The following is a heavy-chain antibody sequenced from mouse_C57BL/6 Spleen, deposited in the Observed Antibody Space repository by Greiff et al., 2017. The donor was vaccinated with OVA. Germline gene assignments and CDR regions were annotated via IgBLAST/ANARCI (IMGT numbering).Heavy chain of an antibody. V-gene: IGHV1-81*01. CDR3: ARRGGRGSDVSWYFDV. CDR2: IYPRSGNT. CDR1: GYTFTSYG. Sequence: VQLQQSGAELARPGASVKLSCKASGYTFTSYGISWVKQRTGQGLEWIGEIYPRSGNTYYNEKFKGKATLTAAKSSSTAYMELRRLTSEDSAVYFCARRGGRGSDVSWYFDVWGTGTTVTVSS. J-gene: IGHJ1*03.